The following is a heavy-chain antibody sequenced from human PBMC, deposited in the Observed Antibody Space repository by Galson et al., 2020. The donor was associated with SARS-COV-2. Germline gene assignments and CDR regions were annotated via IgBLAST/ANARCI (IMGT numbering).Heavy chain of an antibody. Sequence: ASVKVSCKVSGYTLTELSMHWVRQAPGKGLEWMGGFDPEDGETIYAQKFQGRVTMTEDTSTDTAYMELSSLRSEDTAVYYCATGFYTRPSLLLFGELQYWGQGTLVTVSS. D-gene: IGHD3-10*01. CDR1: GYTLTELS. CDR2: FDPEDGET. J-gene: IGHJ4*02. V-gene: IGHV1-24*01. CDR3: ATGFYTRPSLLLFGELQY.